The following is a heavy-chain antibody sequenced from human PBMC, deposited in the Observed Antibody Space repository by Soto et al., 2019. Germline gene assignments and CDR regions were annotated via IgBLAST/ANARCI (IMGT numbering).Heavy chain of an antibody. J-gene: IGHJ6*02. V-gene: IGHV3-30*18. D-gene: IGHD3-22*01. Sequence: QVQLVESGGGVVQPGRSLRLSCAASGFTFSSYGMHWVRQAPGKGLEWVAVISYDGSNKYYADSVKGRFTISRDNSKNTQXLQXNXRRAEDTAVYYCAKVQRQPGSSGYYGGSLRYYGMDVWGQGTTVTVSS. CDR3: AKVQRQPGSSGYYGGSLRYYGMDV. CDR1: GFTFSSYG. CDR2: ISYDGSNK.